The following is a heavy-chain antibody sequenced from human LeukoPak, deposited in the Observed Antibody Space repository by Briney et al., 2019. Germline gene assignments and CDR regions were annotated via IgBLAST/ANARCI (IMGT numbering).Heavy chain of an antibody. CDR3: ARVRSYSSGWYSGRDFDY. CDR1: GFTFSSYS. Sequence: GGSLRLSRAASGFTFSSYSMNWVRQAPGKGLEWVSSISSSSSYIYYADSVKGRFTISRDNAKNSLYLQMNSLRAEDTAVYYCARVRSYSSGWYSGRDFDYWGQGTLVTVSS. J-gene: IGHJ4*02. V-gene: IGHV3-21*01. CDR2: ISSSSSYI. D-gene: IGHD6-19*01.